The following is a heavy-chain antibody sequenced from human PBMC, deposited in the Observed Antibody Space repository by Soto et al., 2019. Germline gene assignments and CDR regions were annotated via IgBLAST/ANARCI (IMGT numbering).Heavy chain of an antibody. CDR3: ASESYGGEFDY. J-gene: IGHJ4*02. V-gene: IGHV1-3*05. Sequence: QVQLVQSGAEEKKPGASVKVSCKASGYTFTSYAMHWVRQAPGQRLEWMGWINACNGNTKYSQKLQGRVTITRDTSASTAYMELSSLRSEDTAVYYCASESYGGEFDYWGQGTLVTVSS. D-gene: IGHD4-17*01. CDR2: INACNGNT. CDR1: GYTFTSYA.